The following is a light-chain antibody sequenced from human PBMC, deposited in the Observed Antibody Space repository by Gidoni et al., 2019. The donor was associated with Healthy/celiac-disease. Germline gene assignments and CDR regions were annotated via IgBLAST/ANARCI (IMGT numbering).Light chain of an antibody. CDR2: AAS. CDR3: QQSYSTPRGT. CDR1: QSISSY. J-gene: IGKJ2*01. Sequence: DIQMTQSPPSLSASVGDRVTITCRASQSISSYLNWYQQKPGKAPKLLIYAASSLQSGVPSRFSGSGSGTDFTLTISSLQPEDFATYYCQQSYSTPRGTFGQGTKLEIK. V-gene: IGKV1-39*01.